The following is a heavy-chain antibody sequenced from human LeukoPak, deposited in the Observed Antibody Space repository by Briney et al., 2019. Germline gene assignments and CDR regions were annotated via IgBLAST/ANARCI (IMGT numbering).Heavy chain of an antibody. Sequence: GESLKISCKGSGYIFTSYWISWVRQMPGKGLEWMGRIDPSDSYTNYSPSLQGHVTISADKSISTAYLQWSSLKASDTAMYYCARLSISRQLVRYGMDVWGKGTTVTVSS. D-gene: IGHD6-13*01. CDR2: IDPSDSYT. J-gene: IGHJ6*04. CDR3: ARLSISRQLVRYGMDV. CDR1: GYIFTSYW. V-gene: IGHV5-10-1*01.